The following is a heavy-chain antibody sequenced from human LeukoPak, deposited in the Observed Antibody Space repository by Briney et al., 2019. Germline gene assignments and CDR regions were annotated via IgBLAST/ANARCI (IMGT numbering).Heavy chain of an antibody. CDR2: INPNSGDT. Sequence: GASVKVSCKASGYTFTGYYIHWVRQAPGQGLEWMGRINPNSGDTNYAQKFQGRVTMTRDTSTTTAHMELIRLTSDDTALYFCARAVPEINYDFWNNCRFDYWGQGTQVTVSS. V-gene: IGHV1-2*06. D-gene: IGHD3-3*01. J-gene: IGHJ4*02. CDR3: ARAVPEINYDFWNNCRFDY. CDR1: GYTFTGYY.